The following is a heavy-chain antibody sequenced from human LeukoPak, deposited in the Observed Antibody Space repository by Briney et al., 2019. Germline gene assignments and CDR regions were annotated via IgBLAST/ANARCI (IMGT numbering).Heavy chain of an antibody. CDR2: IIPIFGTA. D-gene: IGHD5-18*01. CDR1: GGTFSSHA. Sequence: SVKVSCKASGGTFSSHAISWVRQAPGQGLEGMGGIIPIFGTANYAQKFQGRVTITADESTSTAYMELSSLRSEDTAVYYCARGGRRGAVDTAMVTPWGQGSLVTVSS. CDR3: ARGGRRGAVDTAMVTP. V-gene: IGHV1-69*13. J-gene: IGHJ5*02.